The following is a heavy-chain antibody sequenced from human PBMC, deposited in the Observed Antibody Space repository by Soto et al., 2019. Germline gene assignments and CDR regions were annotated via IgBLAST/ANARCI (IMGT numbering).Heavy chain of an antibody. CDR1: GYTFTSYG. V-gene: IGHV1-18*01. CDR3: AREGPPSMN. J-gene: IGHJ1*01. CDR2: IRAYNGNT. D-gene: IGHD2-2*01. Sequence: QVQLVQSGAEVKKPGASVKVSCKASGYTFTSYGITWVRQAPGQGLEWMGWIRAYNGNTNYPQKLRGRVTMTTDTSTSTVYLELRSLRADDTAVYYCAREGPPSMNLGQGTLVTVSS.